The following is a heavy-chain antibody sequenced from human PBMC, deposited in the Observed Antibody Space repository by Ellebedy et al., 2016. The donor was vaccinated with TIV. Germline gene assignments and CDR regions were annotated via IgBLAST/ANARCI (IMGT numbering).Heavy chain of an antibody. Sequence: MPGGSLRLSCSVSADSINISDWNWTPLSPAKGLEWMAYIYDLLSPKYNPPLSGRVTMSVDVSKNQFSLNLNSVTAADTAVYYCARGGGSAMDPHYFDSWGQGTLVTVSS. D-gene: IGHD2-2*01. J-gene: IGHJ4*02. V-gene: IGHV4-59*12. CDR3: ARGGGSAMDPHYFDS. CDR1: ADSINISD. CDR2: IYDLLSP.